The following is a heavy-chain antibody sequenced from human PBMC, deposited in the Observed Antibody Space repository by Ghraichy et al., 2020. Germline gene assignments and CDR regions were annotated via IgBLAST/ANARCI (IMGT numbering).Heavy chain of an antibody. CDR1: GGSISSSSYF. Sequence: SETLSLTCTVSGGSISSSSYFWGWLRQPPGKGLEWIGSIYYYGNTYYNPSLKSRVTISVDTSKNQFSLKLSSVTAADTAVYYCARHENIVVVTAARAFDLWGQGTLVTVSS. CDR2: IYYYGNT. CDR3: ARHENIVVVTAARAFDL. D-gene: IGHD2-21*02. V-gene: IGHV4-39*01. J-gene: IGHJ3*01.